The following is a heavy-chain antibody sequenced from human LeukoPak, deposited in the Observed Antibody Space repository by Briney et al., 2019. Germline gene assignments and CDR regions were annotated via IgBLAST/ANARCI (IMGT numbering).Heavy chain of an antibody. V-gene: IGHV1-2*02. CDR3: ARGGGGLLRYFDWLLSFDY. CDR1: GYTFTGYY. CDR2: INPNSGGT. Sequence: ASVKVSCKASGYTFTGYYMHWVRQAPGQGLEWMGWINPNSGGTNYAQKFQGRVTMTRDTSISTAYMELSRLRSDDTAVYYCARGGGGLLRYFDWLLSFDYWGQGTLVSVSS. D-gene: IGHD3-9*01. J-gene: IGHJ4*02.